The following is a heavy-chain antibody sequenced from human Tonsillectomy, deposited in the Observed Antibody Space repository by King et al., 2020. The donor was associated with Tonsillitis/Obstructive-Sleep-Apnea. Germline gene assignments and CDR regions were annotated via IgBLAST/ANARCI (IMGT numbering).Heavy chain of an antibody. CDR1: GGSISSSSYY. V-gene: IGHV4-39*07. Sequence: MQLQESGPGLVKPSETLSLTCTVSGGSISSSSYYWGWIRQPPGKGLEWIGSIYYSGNTYYNPSLKSRVTISVDTSKNQFSLKVRSVTAADPAVYYCARDGLIALAEGDYWGQGTLVTVSS. CDR3: ARDGLIALAEGDY. CDR2: IYYSGNT. J-gene: IGHJ4*02. D-gene: IGHD6-19*01.